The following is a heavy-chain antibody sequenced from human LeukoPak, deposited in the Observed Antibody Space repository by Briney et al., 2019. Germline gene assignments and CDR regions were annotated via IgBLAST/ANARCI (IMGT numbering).Heavy chain of an antibody. Sequence: GGSLRLSCAVSGFTFSSYTMVWVRQAPGKGLEWVAVTSYDGSNKYYADSVKGRFAISRDNSNNTLYLQMNSLRAEDTAVYYCARDWGVDSWGQGTLVTVSS. J-gene: IGHJ4*02. CDR3: ARDWGVDS. D-gene: IGHD3-10*01. CDR1: GFTFSSYT. CDR2: TSYDGSNK. V-gene: IGHV3-30*09.